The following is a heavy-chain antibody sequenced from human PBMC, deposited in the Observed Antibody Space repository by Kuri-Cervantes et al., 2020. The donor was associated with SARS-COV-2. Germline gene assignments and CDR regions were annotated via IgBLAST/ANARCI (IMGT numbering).Heavy chain of an antibody. J-gene: IGHJ4*02. CDR3: ARQGYCSSTSCYTIPPDY. CDR2: ISSSSSYI. CDR1: GSTFSSYS. V-gene: IGHV3-21*04. Sequence: GGSLRLSCAASGSTFSSYSMNWVRQAPGKELEWVSSISSSSSYIYYADSVKGRFTISRDNAKNTLYLQMNSLRAEDTAVYYCARQGYCSSTSCYTIPPDYWGQGTLVTVSS. D-gene: IGHD2-2*02.